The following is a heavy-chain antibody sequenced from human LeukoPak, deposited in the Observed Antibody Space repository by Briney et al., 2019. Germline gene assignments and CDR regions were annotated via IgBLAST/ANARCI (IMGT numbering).Heavy chain of an antibody. Sequence: PSETLSLTCAVYGGSFSGYYWSWIRQPPGKGLEWIGEINHSGSTNYNPSLKSRVTMSVDTSKNQFSLKLSSVTAADTAVYYCARWGATHDFDYWGQGTLVTVSS. V-gene: IGHV4-34*01. J-gene: IGHJ4*02. D-gene: IGHD3-16*01. CDR1: GGSFSGYY. CDR3: ARWGATHDFDY. CDR2: INHSGST.